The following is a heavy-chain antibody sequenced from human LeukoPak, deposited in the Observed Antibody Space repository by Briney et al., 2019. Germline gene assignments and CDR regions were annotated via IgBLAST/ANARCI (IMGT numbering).Heavy chain of an antibody. D-gene: IGHD5-12*01. CDR1: GFTFSSYT. J-gene: IGHJ3*02. CDR3: TSGYDYDALDI. Sequence: PGGSLRLSCAASGFTFSSYTMHWVRQAPGKGLEYVSGISSNGGRTYYADSLKGRFSISRDNSKNTLYLQMSSLRAEDTAVYYCTSGYDYDALDIWGQGTMVTVSS. CDR2: ISSNGGRT. V-gene: IGHV3-64D*09.